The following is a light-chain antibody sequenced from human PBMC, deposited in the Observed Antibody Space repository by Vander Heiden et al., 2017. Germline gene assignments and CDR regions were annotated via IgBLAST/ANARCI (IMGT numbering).Light chain of an antibody. CDR1: QSVSSY. CDR2: DAS. CDR3: QQRSNWPPVLT. J-gene: IGKJ4*01. Sequence: EIVLTQSPATLSSSPGERATLSCRASQSVSSYLAWYQQKPGQAPRLLIYDASNRATGIPARFSGSGSGTDFTLTISSLEPEDFAVYYCQQRSNWPPVLTFGGGTKVEIK. V-gene: IGKV3-11*01.